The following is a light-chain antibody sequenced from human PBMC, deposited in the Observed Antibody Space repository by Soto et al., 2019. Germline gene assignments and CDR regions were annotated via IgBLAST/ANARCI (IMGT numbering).Light chain of an antibody. V-gene: IGLV4-69*01. CDR1: SGHSSYA. Sequence: QPVLTQSPSASASLGASVKLTCTLSSGHSSYAIAWHQQLPEKGPRYLMKLNSDGSHFKGDGIPDRFSGSISGAERYLTISSLQSEDEADYYCQTWGTGTVVFGGGTKVTVL. J-gene: IGLJ2*01. CDR2: LNSDGSH. CDR3: QTWGTGTVV.